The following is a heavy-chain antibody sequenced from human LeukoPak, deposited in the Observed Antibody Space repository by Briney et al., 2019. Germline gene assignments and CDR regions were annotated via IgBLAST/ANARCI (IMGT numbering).Heavy chain of an antibody. CDR3: ARVREYSSSHKGYYYYSYGMDV. Sequence: ASVKVSCKASGYTFPSYDINWVRQATGQGLEWMGWMNPNSGNTGYAQKFQGRVTMTMNTSISTAYMELSSLRSEDTAVYYCARVREYSSSHKGYYYYSYGMDVWGQGTTVTVSS. V-gene: IGHV1-8*01. D-gene: IGHD6-6*01. CDR2: MNPNSGNT. CDR1: GYTFPSYD. J-gene: IGHJ6*02.